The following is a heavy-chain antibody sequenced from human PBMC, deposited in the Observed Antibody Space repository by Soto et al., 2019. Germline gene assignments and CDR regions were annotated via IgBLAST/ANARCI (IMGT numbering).Heavy chain of an antibody. CDR3: ARSSSGWYKDAFDI. V-gene: IGHV3-30-3*01. CDR1: GFTFSSYA. CDR2: ISYDGSNK. D-gene: IGHD6-19*01. J-gene: IGHJ3*02. Sequence: QVQLVESGGGVVQPGRSLRLSCAASGFTFSSYAMHWVRQAPGKGLAWVAVISYDGSNKYYADSVKGRFTISRDNSKNTLYLQMNSLRAEDTAVYYCARSSSGWYKDAFDIWGQGTMVTVSS.